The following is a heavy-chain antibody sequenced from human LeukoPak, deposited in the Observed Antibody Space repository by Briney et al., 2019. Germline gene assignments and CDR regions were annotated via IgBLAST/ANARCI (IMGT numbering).Heavy chain of an antibody. V-gene: IGHV3-30*03. Sequence: GGSLRLSCAASGFTFSSYGMHWVRQAPGKGLEWVAVISYDGSNKYYADSVKGRFTISRDNSKNTLYLQMNSLRAEDTAVYYCARQVGSWYSHHFDYWGQGTLVTVSS. CDR2: ISYDGSNK. D-gene: IGHD6-13*01. CDR3: ARQVGSWYSHHFDY. CDR1: GFTFSSYG. J-gene: IGHJ4*02.